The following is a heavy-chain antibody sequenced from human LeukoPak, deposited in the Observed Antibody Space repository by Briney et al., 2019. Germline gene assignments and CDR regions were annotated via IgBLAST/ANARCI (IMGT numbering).Heavy chain of an antibody. J-gene: IGHJ4*02. CDR2: IYYSGST. CDR3: ARLVASGYYYYFDY. CDR1: GGSFSSYY. V-gene: IGHV4-39*01. Sequence: SETLSLTCAVYGGSFSSYYWSWIRQPPGKGLEWIGSIYYSGSTYYNPSLKSRVTISVDTSKNQFSLKLSSVTAADTAVYYCARLVASGYYYYFDYWGQGTLVTVSS. D-gene: IGHD3-22*01.